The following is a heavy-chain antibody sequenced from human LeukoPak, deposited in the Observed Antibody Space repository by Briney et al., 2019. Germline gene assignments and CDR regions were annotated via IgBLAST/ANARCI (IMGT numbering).Heavy chain of an antibody. CDR2: INPNSGGT. Sequence: ASVKVSCKASGYTFTGYYMHWVRPAPGQGLEWMGWINPNSGGTNYAQKFQGRVTMTRDTSISTAYMELSRLRSDDTAVYYCARDLYDSSGYYGPWGQGTLVTVSS. V-gene: IGHV1-2*02. CDR1: GYTFTGYY. D-gene: IGHD3-22*01. CDR3: ARDLYDSSGYYGP. J-gene: IGHJ5*02.